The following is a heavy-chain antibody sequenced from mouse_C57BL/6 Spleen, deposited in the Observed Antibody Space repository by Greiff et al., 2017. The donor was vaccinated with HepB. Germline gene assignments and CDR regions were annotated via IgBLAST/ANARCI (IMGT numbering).Heavy chain of an antibody. V-gene: IGHV5-6*01. CDR2: ISSGGSYT. J-gene: IGHJ2*01. CDR1: GFTFSSYG. CDR3: ARHYDYDVDFDY. D-gene: IGHD2-4*01. Sequence: SGGDLVKPGGSLKLSCAASGFTFSSYGMSWVRQTPDKRLEWVATISSGGSYTYYPDSVKGRFTISRDNAKNTLYLQMSSLKSEDTAMYYCARHYDYDVDFDYWGQGATLTVSS.